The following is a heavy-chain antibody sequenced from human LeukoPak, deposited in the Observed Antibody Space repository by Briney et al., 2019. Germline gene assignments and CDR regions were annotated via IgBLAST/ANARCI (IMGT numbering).Heavy chain of an antibody. Sequence: PSETLSLTCTVSGGSISSYCWSWIRQPPGKGLEWIGYIYYSGSTNYNPSLKSRVTISVDTSKNQFSLKLRSVTAADTAVYYCARIHWGYFDYWGQGTLVTVSS. J-gene: IGHJ4*02. CDR3: ARIHWGYFDY. CDR2: IYYSGST. D-gene: IGHD7-27*01. V-gene: IGHV4-59*08. CDR1: GGSISSYC.